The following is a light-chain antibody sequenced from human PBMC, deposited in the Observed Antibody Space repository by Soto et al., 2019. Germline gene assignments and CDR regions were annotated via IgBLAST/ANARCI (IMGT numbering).Light chain of an antibody. CDR1: SSNIGSTA. V-gene: IGLV1-44*01. CDR2: SNN. Sequence: QAVVTQPPSASGIPGQRVSISCSGGSSNIGSTAVDWYQQLPGTAPRLVIYSNNERPSGVPDRFSGSKSGTSASLVISGLQSDDEADDFCATWDYTLSGVVFGGGTKLPVL. CDR3: ATWDYTLSGVV. J-gene: IGLJ2*01.